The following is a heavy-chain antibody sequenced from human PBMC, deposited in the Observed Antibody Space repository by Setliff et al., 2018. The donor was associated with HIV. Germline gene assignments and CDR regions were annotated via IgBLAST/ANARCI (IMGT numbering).Heavy chain of an antibody. CDR1: GGSMSTYY. CDR3: ARGARLLAGYSDRWDYYYMGV. Sequence: SETLSLTCTVSGGSMSTYYWGWIRQPPGKGLEWIGSIYHTGTTSYNRSLQSRVTISVDTSKNHFSLKVNSVTAADTAVYYCARGARLLAGYSDRWDYYYMGVWGKGTTVTVSS. CDR2: IYHTGTT. J-gene: IGHJ6*03. D-gene: IGHD6-13*01. V-gene: IGHV4-39*02.